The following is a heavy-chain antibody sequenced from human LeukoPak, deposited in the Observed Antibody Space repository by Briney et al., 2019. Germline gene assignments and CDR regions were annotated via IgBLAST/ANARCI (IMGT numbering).Heavy chain of an antibody. Sequence: YIGGTTPYADYVKGRFTISKDNTKNTNYPQMISLRVKDTAVCYCARDPPAVTTNIYAWGQGTLVTVSS. V-gene: IGHV3-66*01. CDR3: ARDPPAVTTNIYA. CDR2: YIGGTT. D-gene: IGHD1-1*01. J-gene: IGHJ5*02.